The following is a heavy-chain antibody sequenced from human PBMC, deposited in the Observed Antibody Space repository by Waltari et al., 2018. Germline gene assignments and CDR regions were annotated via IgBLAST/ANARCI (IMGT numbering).Heavy chain of an antibody. CDR1: GGSISSSNYY. V-gene: IGHV4-39*01. CDR2: IYYSGST. CDR3: ARLDSRSGSYYFDY. Sequence: QLQLQESGPGLVKPSETLSLTCTVSGGSISSSNYYWGWIRQPPGKGREWIGNIYYSGSTYYNPSLKSRVTTYIDTSKNQFSLKLSSVTAADTAVYFCARLDSRSGSYYFDYWGQGTLVTVSS. D-gene: IGHD1-26*01. J-gene: IGHJ4*02.